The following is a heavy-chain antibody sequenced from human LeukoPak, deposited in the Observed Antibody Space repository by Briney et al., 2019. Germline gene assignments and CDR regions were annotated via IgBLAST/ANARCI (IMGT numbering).Heavy chain of an antibody. Sequence: QPGGSLKLSGAASGFTFSSYSMTWFRQAPGKGLEWVSYISSSSSTIYYADSVKGRFTISRDNAKNSLYLQMNSLRAEDTAVYYCVLIQLWSRSWPNWGQGTLVTVSS. CDR3: VLIQLWSRSWPN. J-gene: IGHJ4*02. CDR2: ISSSSSTI. V-gene: IGHV3-48*04. D-gene: IGHD5-18*01. CDR1: GFTFSSYS.